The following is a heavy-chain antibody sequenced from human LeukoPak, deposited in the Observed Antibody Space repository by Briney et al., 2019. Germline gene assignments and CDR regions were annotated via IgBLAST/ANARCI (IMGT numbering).Heavy chain of an antibody. V-gene: IGHV1-69*05. Sequence: ASVKVSCKASGGTFSSYAISWVRQAPGQGLEWMGRIIPIFGTANYAQKFQGRATITTDESTSTAYMELSSLRSEDTAVYYCAGYYYDSSGYYYWGQGTLVTVSS. CDR1: GGTFSSYA. CDR2: IIPIFGTA. J-gene: IGHJ4*02. CDR3: AGYYYDSSGYYY. D-gene: IGHD3-22*01.